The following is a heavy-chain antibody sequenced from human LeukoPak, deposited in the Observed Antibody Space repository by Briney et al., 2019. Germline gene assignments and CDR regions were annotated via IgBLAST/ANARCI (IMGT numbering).Heavy chain of an antibody. CDR3: ARDPSDYYDSSGYWNDAFDI. CDR1: GDSVSSNSAA. D-gene: IGHD3-22*01. J-gene: IGHJ3*02. V-gene: IGHV6-1*01. Sequence: SQTLSLTCAISGDSVSSNSAAWNWIRQSPSRGLEWLGRTYYRSKWYNDYAVSVKSRIIINPDTSRNQFSLQLNSVTPEDTAVYYCARDPSDYYDSSGYWNDAFDIWGQGTMVTVSS. CDR2: TYYRSKWYN.